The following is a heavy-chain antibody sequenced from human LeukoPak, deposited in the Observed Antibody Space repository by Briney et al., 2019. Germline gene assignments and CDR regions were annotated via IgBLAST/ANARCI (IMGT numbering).Heavy chain of an antibody. CDR3: ARGRDRGASTPFDY. D-gene: IGHD1-26*01. Sequence: ASVKVSCKASGYTFTDYYMHWVRQAPGQGPEWMGWINSNSGATNYAQKFRGRVTMTRDTSISTVYMELSSLRSDDTAVYYCARGRDRGASTPFDYWGQGTLVTVSS. CDR2: INSNSGAT. V-gene: IGHV1-2*02. J-gene: IGHJ4*02. CDR1: GYTFTDYY.